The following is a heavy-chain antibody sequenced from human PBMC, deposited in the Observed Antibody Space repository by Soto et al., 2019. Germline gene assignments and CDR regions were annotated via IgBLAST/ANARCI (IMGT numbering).Heavy chain of an antibody. Sequence: GGSLRLSCAASGFIFKTSWMSWVRQAPGKGLEWVANIKGDGGEKYYVDSVKGRFTISRDNAKNSLSLQMNSLRAEDTAVYYCASAARLGACDIWGQGTLVTVSS. CDR1: GFIFKTSW. CDR3: ASAARLGACDI. J-gene: IGHJ3*02. V-gene: IGHV3-7*05. D-gene: IGHD3-16*01. CDR2: IKGDGGEK.